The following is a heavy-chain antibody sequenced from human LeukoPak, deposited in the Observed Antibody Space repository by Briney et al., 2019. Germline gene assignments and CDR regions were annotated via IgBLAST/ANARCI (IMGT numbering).Heavy chain of an antibody. CDR3: ARGYSSSWPRGNWFDA. CDR1: GGSFSGYY. CDR2: INHSGST. D-gene: IGHD6-13*01. V-gene: IGHV4-34*01. J-gene: IGHJ5*02. Sequence: PSETLSLTCAVYGGSFSGYYWSWIRQPPGKGLEWIGEINHSGSTNYNPSLKSRVTISVDTSKNQFSLKLSSVTAADTAVYYCARGYSSSWPRGNWFDAWGQGTLVTVSS.